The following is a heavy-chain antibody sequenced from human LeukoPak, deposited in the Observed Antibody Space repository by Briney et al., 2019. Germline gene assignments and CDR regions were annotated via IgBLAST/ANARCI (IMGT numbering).Heavy chain of an antibody. Sequence: SVKVSFKPSGGTFSSYGFIWVRPAPGRGLESMGRTIPILGVANYAQKFQGRVTITADKSTNTAYMELSGLRSDDTAVYYCARSTSPRNDYYGMDVWGQGTTGTVSS. V-gene: IGHV1-69*04. D-gene: IGHD2-2*01. J-gene: IGHJ6*02. CDR2: TIPILGVA. CDR3: ARSTSPRNDYYGMDV. CDR1: GGTFSSYG.